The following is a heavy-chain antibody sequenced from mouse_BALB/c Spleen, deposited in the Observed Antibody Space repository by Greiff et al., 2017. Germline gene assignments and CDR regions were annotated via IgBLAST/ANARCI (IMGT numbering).Heavy chain of an antibody. Sequence: EVKLQESGGGLVKPGGSLKLSCAASGFTFSSYTMSWVRQTPEKRLEWVATISSGGSYTYYPDSVKGRFTISRDNAKNTLYLQMSSLRSEDTAMYYCARVHYGRYFDVWGAGTTVTVSS. J-gene: IGHJ1*01. D-gene: IGHD1-2*01. CDR3: ARVHYGRYFDV. CDR2: ISSGGSYT. V-gene: IGHV5-6-4*01. CDR1: GFTFSSYT.